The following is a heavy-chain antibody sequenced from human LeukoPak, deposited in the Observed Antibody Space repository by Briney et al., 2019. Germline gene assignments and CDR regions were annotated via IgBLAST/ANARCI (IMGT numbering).Heavy chain of an antibody. CDR1: GFIFTTYG. D-gene: IGHD1-26*01. Sequence: GGSLRLSCAASGFIFTTYGMHWVRQAPGKGLEWVAVVWSGGNNKYYSDSVKGRFTISRDNLKNRLYLEMNSLRAEDTAVYYCAKDGQVGAIGYFDYRGQGTLVTVSS. CDR3: AKDGQVGAIGYFDY. V-gene: IGHV3-33*06. CDR2: VWSGGNNK. J-gene: IGHJ4*02.